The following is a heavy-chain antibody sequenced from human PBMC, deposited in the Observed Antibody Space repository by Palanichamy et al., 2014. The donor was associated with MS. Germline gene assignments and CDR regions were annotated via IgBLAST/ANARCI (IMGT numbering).Heavy chain of an antibody. CDR1: GFTFGSFG. Sequence: QVQLVESGGDMVQPGESLRLSCETSGFTFGSFGVNWVRQAPGKGLEWVAFIRYDGNKKYYADTVKGRFTISRDNSRDTLYLQMNNLRSEDTGVYYCATTIRSSIDYWGQGTLVTVSS. V-gene: IGHV3-30*02. CDR2: IRYDGNKK. J-gene: IGHJ4*02. CDR3: ATTIRSSIDY. D-gene: IGHD6-13*01.